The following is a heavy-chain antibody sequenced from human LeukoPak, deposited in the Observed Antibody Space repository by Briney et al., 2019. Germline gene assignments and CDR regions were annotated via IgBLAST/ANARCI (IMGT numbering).Heavy chain of an antibody. CDR3: AKDKTGDLDY. V-gene: IGHV3-30*02. CDR2: IHYDGSNK. Sequence: GGSLRLSCAASGFTFSNYAMHWVRQAPGKGLEWVAFIHYDGSNKYYADSVKGRFTISRDNSKDTLYLQMNSLRPEDTALYYCAKDKTGDLDYWGQGTLVTVSS. CDR1: GFTFSNYA. J-gene: IGHJ4*02. D-gene: IGHD3-9*01.